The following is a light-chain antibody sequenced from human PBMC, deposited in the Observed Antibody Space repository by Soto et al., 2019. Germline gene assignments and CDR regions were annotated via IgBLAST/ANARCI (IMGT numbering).Light chain of an antibody. CDR3: GTWDSGLTVGV. J-gene: IGLJ2*01. V-gene: IGLV1-51*01. CDR2: DND. CDR1: ASNVGTHF. Sequence: QSVLTQPPSVSAAPGQRVIISCSGSASNVGTHFVSWYQQLPGAAPKLLIYDNDERPSDIPDRFSGSKSDTSATLTITGLQTGDAADYYCGTWDSGLTVGVFGGGTKVTVL.